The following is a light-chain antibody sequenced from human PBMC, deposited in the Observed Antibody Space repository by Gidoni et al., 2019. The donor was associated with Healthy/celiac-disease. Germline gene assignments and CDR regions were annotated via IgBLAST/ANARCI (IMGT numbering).Light chain of an antibody. V-gene: IGLV3-21*02. CDR2: DDS. CDR1: NLGSKS. Sequence: SYVLTQPPSVSVAPGQTARITFGGNNLGSKSVHWYQQKPGQAPVLVVYDDSDRPSGIPERFSGSNSGNTATLTISRVEAGDEADYYCQVWDSSSDLRVFGGGTKLTVL. J-gene: IGLJ2*01. CDR3: QVWDSSSDLRV.